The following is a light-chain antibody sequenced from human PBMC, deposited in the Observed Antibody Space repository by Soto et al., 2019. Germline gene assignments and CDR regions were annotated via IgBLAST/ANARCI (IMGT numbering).Light chain of an antibody. Sequence: QSVLTQPASVSGSPGQSITISCTGTSSDVGGYNYVSWYQQHPGKAPKLMIYDVSNRPSGVSNRFSGSKSGNTASLTISGLQAEDEADYYCSFYTSSSTSIFGGGTQLTVL. CDR3: SFYTSSSTSI. CDR1: SSDVGGYNY. J-gene: IGLJ2*01. V-gene: IGLV2-14*01. CDR2: DVS.